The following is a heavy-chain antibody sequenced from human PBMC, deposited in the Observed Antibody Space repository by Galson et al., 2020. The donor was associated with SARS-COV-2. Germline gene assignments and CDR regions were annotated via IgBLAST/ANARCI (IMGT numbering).Heavy chain of an antibody. CDR1: GGSISSGSYY. D-gene: IGHD2-21*02. CDR3: ARGSRGILRHIVGVTNPGAFDI. Sequence: SETLSLTCTVSGGSISSGSYYWSWIRQPAGKGLEWIGRIYTSGTTNYNPSLKSRVTISVDTSKNQFSLKLSSVTAADTAGYYCARGSRGILRHIVGVTNPGAFDIWGQGTMVTVSS. CDR2: IYTSGTT. V-gene: IGHV4-61*02. J-gene: IGHJ3*02.